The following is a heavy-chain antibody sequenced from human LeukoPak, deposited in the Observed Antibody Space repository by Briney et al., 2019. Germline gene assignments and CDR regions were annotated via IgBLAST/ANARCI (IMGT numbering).Heavy chain of an antibody. CDR2: ISFDGNNK. CDR1: GFTFSNYA. J-gene: IGHJ4*02. CDR3: ARTFWDKSNGYDYYFDY. D-gene: IGHD5-12*01. V-gene: IGHV3-30*04. Sequence: GRSLRLSCTASGFTFSNYAMHWVRQAPGKGLEWMTVISFDGNNKYYEDSVKGRFTISRDNSKNTLYLQMNSLRAEDTAVYYCARTFWDKSNGYDYYFDYWGQGPRVTVPS.